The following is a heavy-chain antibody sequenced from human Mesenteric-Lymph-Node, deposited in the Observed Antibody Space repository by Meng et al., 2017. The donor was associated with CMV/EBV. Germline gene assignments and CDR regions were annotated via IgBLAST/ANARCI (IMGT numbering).Heavy chain of an antibody. V-gene: IGHV5-51*01. CDR3: ARLLGPWDY. CDR1: GYIFDSYW. Sequence: ISCKGSGYIFDSYWIAWVRQMPGKGLEWMGIIHPGDFQTIYGPSVQGQVTISADNSITTAYLQWNSLKASDTAMYYCARLLGPWDYWGQGTLVTVSS. J-gene: IGHJ4*02. CDR2: IHPGDFQT. D-gene: IGHD3-16*01.